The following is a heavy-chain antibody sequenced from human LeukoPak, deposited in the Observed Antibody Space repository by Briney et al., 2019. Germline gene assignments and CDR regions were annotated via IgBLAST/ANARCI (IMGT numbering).Heavy chain of an antibody. V-gene: IGHV3-21*01. D-gene: IGHD2-2*01. CDR3: AREDCSSTSCYHRYAFDI. J-gene: IGHJ3*02. Sequence: GGSLRLSCAASGFTFRSCSMNWVRQAPGEGLEWVSSIISSSSYIYYGDSVKGRFTISRDNAKNSLYLQMISLRAEDTAVYYCAREDCSSTSCYHRYAFDIWGQGTMVTVSS. CDR2: IISSSSYI. CDR1: GFTFRSCS.